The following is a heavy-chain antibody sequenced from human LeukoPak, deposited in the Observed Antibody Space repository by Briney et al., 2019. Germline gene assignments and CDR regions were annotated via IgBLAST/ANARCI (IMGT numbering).Heavy chain of an antibody. D-gene: IGHD1-14*01. J-gene: IGHJ4*02. V-gene: IGHV4-39*07. CDR1: GGSISSSSYY. CDR3: ARTGNGGSIDY. Sequence: PSETLSLTCTVSGGSISSSSYYWGWIRQPPGKGLEWIGSIYYSGSTYYNPSLKSRVTISVDTSKNQFSLKLSSVTAADTAVYYCARTGNGGSIDYWGQGTLVTVSS. CDR2: IYYSGST.